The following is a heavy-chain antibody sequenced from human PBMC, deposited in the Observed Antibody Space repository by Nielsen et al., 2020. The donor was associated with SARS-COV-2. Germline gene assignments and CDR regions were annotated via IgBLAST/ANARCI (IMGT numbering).Heavy chain of an antibody. J-gene: IGHJ6*02. CDR1: GFTFSAYA. CDR2: ISATGDST. V-gene: IGHV3-23*01. CDR3: ARDDVEPRYCSGGDCHSTYYYYGMDV. D-gene: IGHD2-15*01. Sequence: GGSLRLSCAASGFTFSAYAMNWVRQAPGKGLEWVSGISATGDSTHYADSVKGRFTISRDNSKNTLYLQMSSLRAEDTAIYYCARDDVEPRYCSGGDCHSTYYYYGMDVWDQGATVTVSS.